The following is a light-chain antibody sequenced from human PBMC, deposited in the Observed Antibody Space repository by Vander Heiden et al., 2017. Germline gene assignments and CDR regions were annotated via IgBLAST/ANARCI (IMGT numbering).Light chain of an antibody. CDR3: QHYNTYSYT. CDR1: QSVSSW. J-gene: IGKJ2*01. CDR2: KAS. V-gene: IGKV1-5*03. Sequence: IQMTQSPSTLSASVGDRVTITCRASQSVSSWLAWYQQKPGEAPRLLIYKASNLGSGVPSRFSGSGSGTEFTLTISSLQPDDSATYSCQHYNTYSYTFGQGTKLEIK.